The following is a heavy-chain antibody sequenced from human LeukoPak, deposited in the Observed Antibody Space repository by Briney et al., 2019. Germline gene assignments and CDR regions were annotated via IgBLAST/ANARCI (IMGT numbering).Heavy chain of an antibody. Sequence: SETLSLTCTVSGYSVSSGYYWGWIRQPPGKGLEWIGSIYHSGSTYYNPSLKSRVTISVDTSKNQFSLKLSSVTAAETAVYYCARDADFWSGSSFDPWGQGTLVTVSS. V-gene: IGHV4-38-2*02. J-gene: IGHJ5*02. D-gene: IGHD3-3*01. CDR3: ARDADFWSGSSFDP. CDR2: IYHSGST. CDR1: GYSVSSGYY.